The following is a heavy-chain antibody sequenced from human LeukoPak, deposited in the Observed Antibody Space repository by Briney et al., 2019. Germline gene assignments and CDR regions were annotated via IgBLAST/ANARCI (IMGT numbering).Heavy chain of an antibody. D-gene: IGHD3-10*01. Sequence: GASVKVSCKASGYTFTTYGISWVRQAPGQGLEWMGIINPSGGSTSYAQKFQGRVTMTRDTSTSTVYMELSSLRSEDTAVYYCAREVSVEVRGVYYGMDVWGQGTTVTVSS. V-gene: IGHV1-46*01. CDR3: AREVSVEVRGVYYGMDV. CDR1: GYTFTTYG. J-gene: IGHJ6*02. CDR2: INPSGGST.